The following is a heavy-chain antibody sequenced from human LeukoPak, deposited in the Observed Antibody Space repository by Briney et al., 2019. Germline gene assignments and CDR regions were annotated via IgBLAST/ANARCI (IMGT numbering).Heavy chain of an antibody. J-gene: IGHJ4*02. V-gene: IGHV1-46*03. D-gene: IGHD3-16*01. Sequence: ASVKVSCKASGYIFTSYYMHWVRQAPGQGLEWLGVLYPSAGTSDPAQRFRARITLSDDTSTSTAYMELRSLKSEDTAIYFCVREYHGGYFDFWGQGTLVTVSS. CDR3: VREYHGGYFDF. CDR2: LYPSAGTS. CDR1: GYIFTSYY.